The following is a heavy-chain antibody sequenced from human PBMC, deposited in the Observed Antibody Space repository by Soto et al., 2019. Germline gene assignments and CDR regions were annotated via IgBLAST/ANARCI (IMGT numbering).Heavy chain of an antibody. D-gene: IGHD6-13*01. J-gene: IGHJ4*02. V-gene: IGHV3-48*01. Sequence: GGSLRLSCAASGFTFSSYSMNWVRQAPGKGLEWVSYISRATTTIYDADSVKGRFTISRDNAKNSLYLQMNSLRADDTAVYYCARGIAAAGPKLDYWGQGTLVTVSS. CDR3: ARGIAAAGPKLDY. CDR2: ISRATTTI. CDR1: GFTFSSYS.